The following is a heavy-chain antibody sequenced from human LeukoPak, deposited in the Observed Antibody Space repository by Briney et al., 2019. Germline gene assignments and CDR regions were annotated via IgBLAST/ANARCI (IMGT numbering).Heavy chain of an antibody. Sequence: ASVKVSCKASGYTFTSYGISWVRQAPGQGLEWMGWISAYNGNTNYAQKLQGRVTMTTDTSTSTAYMELRSLRSDDTAVYYCARGGYCSSTSCSWGFFDYWGQGTLVTVSS. D-gene: IGHD2-2*01. CDR3: ARGGYCSSTSCSWGFFDY. V-gene: IGHV1-18*01. CDR1: GYTFTSYG. J-gene: IGHJ4*02. CDR2: ISAYNGNT.